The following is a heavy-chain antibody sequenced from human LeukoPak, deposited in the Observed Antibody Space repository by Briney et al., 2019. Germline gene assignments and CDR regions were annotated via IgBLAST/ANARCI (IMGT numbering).Heavy chain of an antibody. J-gene: IGHJ4*02. CDR2: IYPGDSDT. CDR1: GYSFTSYW. D-gene: IGHD3-10*01. CDR3: AREAYGSGSYYPFAFDY. Sequence: GESLKISCKGSGYSFTSYWIGWVRQMPGKGLEWMGIIYPGDSDTRYSPSFQGQVTISADKSIGTAYLQWSSLKASDTAMYYCAREAYGSGSYYPFAFDYWGQGTLVTVSS. V-gene: IGHV5-51*01.